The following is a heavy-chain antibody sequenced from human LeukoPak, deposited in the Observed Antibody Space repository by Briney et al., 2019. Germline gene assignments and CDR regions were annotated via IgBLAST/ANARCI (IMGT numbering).Heavy chain of an antibody. Sequence: ASVKVSCKVSGYTLTELSMHWVRQAPGKGLEWMGGFDPEDGETIYAQKFQGRVTMTEDTSTDTAYMELSSLRSEDTAVYYCARDRKYCSSTSCYKGWFDPWGQGTLVTVSS. D-gene: IGHD2-2*02. J-gene: IGHJ5*02. CDR2: FDPEDGET. V-gene: IGHV1-24*01. CDR3: ARDRKYCSSTSCYKGWFDP. CDR1: GYTLTELS.